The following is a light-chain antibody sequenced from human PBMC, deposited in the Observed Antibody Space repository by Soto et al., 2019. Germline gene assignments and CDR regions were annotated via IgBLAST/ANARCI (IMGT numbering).Light chain of an antibody. CDR1: QSVTSY. V-gene: IGKV3-11*01. J-gene: IGKJ1*01. CDR3: QHYNSYSEA. CDR2: DAS. Sequence: DIVLTQSPSTLSFSPWERSTLSFRASQSVTSYLAWYQRKPGQAPRLLIYDASNRATGIPARFSGSGSGTDFTLTISSLEPEDFAVYYCQHYNSYSEAFGQGTKVDIK.